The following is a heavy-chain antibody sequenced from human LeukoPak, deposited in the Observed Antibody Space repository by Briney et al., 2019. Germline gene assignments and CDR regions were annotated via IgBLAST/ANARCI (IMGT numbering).Heavy chain of an antibody. CDR1: SGSISSGSYY. J-gene: IGHJ6*03. CDR3: ARDTGLPRGKAYYYYHMDV. D-gene: IGHD3-10*01. Sequence: SQTLSLTCTVSSGSISSGSYYWSWIRQPAGKGLEWIGRIYTSGSTNYNPSLKSRVTMSVDTSKNQFSLKLSSVTAADTAVYYCARDTGLPRGKAYYYYHMDVWGKGTTVTVSS. CDR2: IYTSGST. V-gene: IGHV4-61*02.